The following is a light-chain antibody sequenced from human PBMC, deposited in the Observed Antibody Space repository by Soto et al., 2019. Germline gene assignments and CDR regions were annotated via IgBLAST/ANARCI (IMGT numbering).Light chain of an antibody. CDR1: ERISDY. J-gene: IGKJ5*01. Sequence: DIQMTQSPSSLSASVGDRVTISCRASERISDYLAWYQQKPGKAPKLLINTASSLRSGVPSRFSGSGSGTDFTLTIRSLQTEDFATYYCQQNYSPPPITFGQGTRLEIK. CDR2: TAS. V-gene: IGKV1-39*01. CDR3: QQNYSPPPIT.